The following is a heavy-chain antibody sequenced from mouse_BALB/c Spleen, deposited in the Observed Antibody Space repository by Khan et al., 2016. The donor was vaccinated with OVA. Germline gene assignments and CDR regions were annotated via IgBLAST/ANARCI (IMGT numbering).Heavy chain of an antibody. J-gene: IGHJ3*01. V-gene: IGHV1-26*01. D-gene: IGHD2-12*01. CDR2: VNPNNGDT. CDR3: ARGYEFFPY. Sequence: VQLQQSGPDLVKPGASVKISCKASGYSFTVYYMTWVKQSHGKSPEWIGRVNPNNGDTNYNQNFKGKAILTVDTSSNTAYMELRSLTSEDSAVFYCARGYEFFPYWGQGTLVTVSA. CDR1: GYSFTVYY.